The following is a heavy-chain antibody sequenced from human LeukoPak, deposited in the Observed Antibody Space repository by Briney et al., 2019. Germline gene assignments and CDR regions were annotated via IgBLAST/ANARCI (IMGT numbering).Heavy chain of an antibody. CDR1: GGSISSSSYY. D-gene: IGHD3-10*01. CDR3: ARLLVHYYGSGSYEGAGDY. CDR2: IYYSGST. J-gene: IGHJ4*02. V-gene: IGHV4-39*07. Sequence: SETLSLTCTVSGGSISSSSYYWGWIRQPPGKGLEWIGSIYYSGSTYYNPSLKSRVTISVDTSKNQFSLKLSSVTAADTAVYYCARLLVHYYGSGSYEGAGDYWGQGTLVTVSS.